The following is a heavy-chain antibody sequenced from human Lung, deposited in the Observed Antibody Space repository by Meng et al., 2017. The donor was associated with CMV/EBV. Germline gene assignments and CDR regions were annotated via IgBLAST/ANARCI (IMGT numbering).Heavy chain of an antibody. D-gene: IGHD6-13*01. J-gene: IGHJ4*02. Sequence: ESXKISXAASGFTFSSYSMNWVRQAPGKGLEWVSSISSSSSYIYYADSVKGRFTISRDNAKNSLYLQMNSLRAEDTAVYYCARDHRTSIAAAGTVDYWGQGTLVTVSS. CDR2: ISSSSSYI. CDR1: GFTFSSYS. V-gene: IGHV3-21*01. CDR3: ARDHRTSIAAAGTVDY.